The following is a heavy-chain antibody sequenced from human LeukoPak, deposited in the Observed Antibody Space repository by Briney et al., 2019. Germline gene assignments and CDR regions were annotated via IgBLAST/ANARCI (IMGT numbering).Heavy chain of an antibody. CDR3: ARQVHYDFWSGYYASKNWFDP. Sequence: PSETLSLTRTVSVGSISSGGYYCSWIRQHPGKGLGWLGYIYYSGSTNYNTSLKSRVTISVDTSKNQFSLKLSSVTAADTAVYYCARQVHYDFWSGYYASKNWFDPWGQGTLVTVSS. J-gene: IGHJ5*02. CDR2: IYYSGST. CDR1: VGSISSGGYY. D-gene: IGHD3-3*01. V-gene: IGHV4-61*08.